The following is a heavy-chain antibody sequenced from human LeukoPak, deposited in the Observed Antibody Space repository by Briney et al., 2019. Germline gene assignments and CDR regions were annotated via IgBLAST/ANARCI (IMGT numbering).Heavy chain of an antibody. CDR3: ARETFTTYGDYPLDY. Sequence: GGSLRLSCAASGFTFSDYYMSWIRQAPGKGLEWVSYISSSGSTIYYADSVEGRFTISRDNAKNSLYLQMNSLRAEDTAVYYCARETFTTYGDYPLDYWGQGTLVTVSS. V-gene: IGHV3-11*01. D-gene: IGHD4-17*01. CDR2: ISSSGSTI. J-gene: IGHJ4*02. CDR1: GFTFSDYY.